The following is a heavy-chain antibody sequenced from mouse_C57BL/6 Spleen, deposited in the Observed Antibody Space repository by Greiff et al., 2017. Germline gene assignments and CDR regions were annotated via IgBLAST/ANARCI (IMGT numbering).Heavy chain of an antibody. CDR2: INPYNGDT. D-gene: IGHD2-5*01. CDR3: ARSGDSNYYFDY. CDR1: GYSFTGYF. V-gene: IGHV1-20*01. Sequence: VQLQQSGPELVKPGDSVKISCKASGYSFTGYFMNWVMQSHGKSLEWIGRINPYNGDTFYNQKFKGKATLTVDKSSSTAHMELRSLTSEDSAVYYCARSGDSNYYFDYWGQGTTLTVSS. J-gene: IGHJ2*01.